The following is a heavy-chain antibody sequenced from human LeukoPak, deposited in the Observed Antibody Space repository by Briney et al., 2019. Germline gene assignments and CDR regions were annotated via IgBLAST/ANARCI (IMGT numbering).Heavy chain of an antibody. J-gene: IGHJ6*03. D-gene: IGHD5/OR15-5a*01. CDR1: GYTFTGNY. CDR2: INANSGGT. V-gene: IGHV1-2*02. CDR3: ARVYDFYYYMDV. Sequence: SVKVSCKASGYTFTGNYMRWVRQAAGQGLEWMGWINANSGGTNYAQKCQGRVTMTTDPSTSTAYMELSRLRSDDTAVYYCARVYDFYYYMDVWGKGTTVTVSS.